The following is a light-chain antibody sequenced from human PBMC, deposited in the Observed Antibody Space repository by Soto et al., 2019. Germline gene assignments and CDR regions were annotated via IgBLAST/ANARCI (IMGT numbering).Light chain of an antibody. CDR2: EVS. CDR1: TSTIGGYNY. V-gene: IGLV2-14*01. Sequence: QSVLTQPASVSGSPGQSITTSSPETTSTIGGYNYVSWYQQHPGKAPKLMIYEVSNRPSGVSNRFSGSKSGNTASLTISGLQAEDEADYYCTSYTSSSTNYVFGTGTKLTVL. CDR3: TSYTSSSTNYV. J-gene: IGLJ1*01.